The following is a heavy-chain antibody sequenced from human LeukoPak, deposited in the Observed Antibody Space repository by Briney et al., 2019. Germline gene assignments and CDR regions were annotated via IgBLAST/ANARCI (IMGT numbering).Heavy chain of an antibody. CDR1: GYTLTQLS. CDR2: FGHEDSET. CDR3: ATRVYDSSGYDQRSFDY. D-gene: IGHD3-22*01. V-gene: IGHV1-24*01. J-gene: IGHJ4*02. Sequence: ASVKVSCKVSGYTLTQLSMHWVRQAPGKGLEWMGGFGHEDSETIDAQKLQGRVSMTEDTSTDTAYMELSSLRSEDTAVYYCATRVYDSSGYDQRSFDYWGQGTLVTVSS.